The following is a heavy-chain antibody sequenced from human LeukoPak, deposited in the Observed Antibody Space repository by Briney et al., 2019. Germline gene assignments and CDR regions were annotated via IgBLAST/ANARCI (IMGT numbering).Heavy chain of an antibody. CDR3: AKGYCSSTSCYVDY. CDR1: GFTFDDYA. CDR2: ISWNSGSI. D-gene: IGHD2-2*01. Sequence: GGSLRLSCAASGFTFDDYAMHWVRQAPGKGLEWVSGISWNSGSIGYADSVKGRFTISRDDAKNSLYLQMNSLRAEDMALYYCAKGYCSSTSCYVDYWGQGTLVTVSS. V-gene: IGHV3-9*03. J-gene: IGHJ4*02.